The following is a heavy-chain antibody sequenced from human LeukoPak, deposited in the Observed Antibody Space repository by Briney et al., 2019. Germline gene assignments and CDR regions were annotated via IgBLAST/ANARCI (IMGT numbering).Heavy chain of an antibody. Sequence: SETLSLTCTVSGGSISSGGYYWSWIRQPPGKGLEWIGYIYHSGSTYYNPSLKSRVTISVDRSKNQFSLKLSSVTAADTAVYYCARGDNYDILTGYLDYWGQGTLVTVSS. CDR2: IYHSGST. CDR3: ARGDNYDILTGYLDY. CDR1: GGSISSGGYY. J-gene: IGHJ4*02. V-gene: IGHV4-30-2*01. D-gene: IGHD3-9*01.